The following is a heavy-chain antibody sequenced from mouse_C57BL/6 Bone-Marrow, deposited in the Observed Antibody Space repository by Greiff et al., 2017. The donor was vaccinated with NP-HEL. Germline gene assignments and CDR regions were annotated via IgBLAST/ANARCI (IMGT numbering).Heavy chain of an antibody. J-gene: IGHJ4*01. D-gene: IGHD2-14*01. Sequence: QVHVKQSGAELVRPGTSVKVSCKASGYAFTNYLIEWVKQRPGQGLEWIGVINPGSGGTNYNEKFKGKATLTVDKSSSTAYMQLSSLTSEDSAVYYCARSGVRSYAMDYWGQGTSVTVSS. V-gene: IGHV1-54*01. CDR2: INPGSGGT. CDR3: ARSGVRSYAMDY. CDR1: GYAFTNYL.